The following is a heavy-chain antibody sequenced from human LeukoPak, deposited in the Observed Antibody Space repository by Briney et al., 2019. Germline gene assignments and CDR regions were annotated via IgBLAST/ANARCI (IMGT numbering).Heavy chain of an antibody. CDR3: SRTTGDSAIIAAH. D-gene: IGHD3-16*01. Sequence: SETLSLTCTVSGGSISGSCCYWGWIRQTPGKDLEWIGSTSYSGSTHSNPSFKSRVTVSVDTSKNQFFLNLSSVTAADTAVYYCSRTTGDSAIIAAHWGQGTLVTVSS. V-gene: IGHV4-39*01. J-gene: IGHJ4*02. CDR2: TSYSGST. CDR1: GGSISGSCCY.